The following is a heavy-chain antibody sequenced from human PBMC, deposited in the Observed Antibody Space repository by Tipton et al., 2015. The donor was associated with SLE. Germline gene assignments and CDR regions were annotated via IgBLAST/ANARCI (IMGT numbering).Heavy chain of an antibody. V-gene: IGHV3-74*01. CDR2: IIGDGSNT. Sequence: SLRLSCAASGFTFSSHWMDWVRQAPGKGLVWVSRIIGDGSNTKYADFVKGRFIVSRDNAKKTLYLQTNSLRAEDTGVYYCASTGTGYCRNWGQGTLVIVSS. D-gene: IGHD5-18*01. CDR3: ASTGTGYCRN. J-gene: IGHJ4*02. CDR1: GFTFSSHW.